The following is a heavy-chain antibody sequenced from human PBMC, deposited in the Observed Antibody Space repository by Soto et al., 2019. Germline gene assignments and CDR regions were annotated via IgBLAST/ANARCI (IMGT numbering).Heavy chain of an antibody. Sequence: PGGSLRLSCAASGFTFSSYGMHWVRQAPGKGLEWVAVISYDGGNQYYGDSVKGRFTISRDNSKKTVYLQMNSLRAEDTAIYYCAKDFTELQTFFDYWGQGSLVTVSS. D-gene: IGHD1-26*01. V-gene: IGHV3-30*18. CDR3: AKDFTELQTFFDY. CDR1: GFTFSSYG. CDR2: ISYDGGNQ. J-gene: IGHJ4*02.